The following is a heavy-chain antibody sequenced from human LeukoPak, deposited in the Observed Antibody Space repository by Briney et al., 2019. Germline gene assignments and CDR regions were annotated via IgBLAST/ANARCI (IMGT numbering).Heavy chain of an antibody. CDR3: ARKIGYSGSFDP. CDR1: GGSISSYY. CDR2: IYYSGST. D-gene: IGHD5-12*01. Sequence: SETLSLTCTVSGGSISSYYWSWIRQPPGKGLEWIGYIYYSGSTNYNPSLKSRVTISVDTSKNQFSLKLSSVTAADTAVYYCARKIGYSGSFDPWGQGTLVTVSS. V-gene: IGHV4-59*01. J-gene: IGHJ5*02.